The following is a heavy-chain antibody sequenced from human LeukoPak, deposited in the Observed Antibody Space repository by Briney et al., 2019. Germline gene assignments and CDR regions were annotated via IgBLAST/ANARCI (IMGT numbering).Heavy chain of an antibody. V-gene: IGHV1-46*01. CDR1: GYTFTGYY. J-gene: IGHJ5*02. CDR2: INPSGDST. CDR3: AREGGIAAADEGWFDP. Sequence: GASVKVSCKASGYTFTGYYIHWVRQAPGQGLEWMGTINPSGDSTSYAQKFQGRVTMTRDTSTSTVYMELSSLRSEDTAVYYCAREGGIAAADEGWFDPWGQGTLVTVSS. D-gene: IGHD6-13*01.